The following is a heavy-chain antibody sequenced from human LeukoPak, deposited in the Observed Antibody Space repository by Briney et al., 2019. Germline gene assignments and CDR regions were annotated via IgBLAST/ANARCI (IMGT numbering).Heavy chain of an antibody. CDR2: ILSDGSKE. V-gene: IGHV3-33*06. Sequence: PGGSLRLSCAASGFTFSSYGMHWVRQPPGKGLEWVAVILSDGSKEFYTDSVKGRFTISRDNSKNTLYLQMNSLRAEDTAVYYCAKDPPVVPAAIDDIWGQGTMVTVSS. CDR3: AKDPPVVPAAIDDI. CDR1: GFTFSSYG. J-gene: IGHJ3*02. D-gene: IGHD2-2*02.